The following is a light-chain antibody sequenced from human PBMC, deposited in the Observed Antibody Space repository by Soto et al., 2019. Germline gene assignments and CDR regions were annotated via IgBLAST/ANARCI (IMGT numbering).Light chain of an antibody. J-gene: IGLJ1*01. V-gene: IGLV2-14*01. CDR2: DVT. CDR1: SSDVGGYNY. Sequence: QSVLTQPASVSGSPGQSITISCTGTSSDVGGYNYVSWYQQQPGRAPKLMIHDVTYRPSGVSYRFSGSKSGNTASLTISGLQAEDEADSYCISYTDNNLYVFGTGTKVTVL. CDR3: ISYTDNNLYV.